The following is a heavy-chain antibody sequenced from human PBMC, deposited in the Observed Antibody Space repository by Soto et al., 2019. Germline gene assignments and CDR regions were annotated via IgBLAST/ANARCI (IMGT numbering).Heavy chain of an antibody. D-gene: IGHD4-17*01. CDR3: ATEPDDYGDYETDY. CDR1: GFTFSSYG. CDR2: ISYDGSNK. J-gene: IGHJ4*02. Sequence: GGSLRLSCAASGFTFSSYGMHWVRQAPGKGLEWVAVISYDGSNKYYADSVKGRFTISRDNSKNTLYLQMNSLRAEDTAVYYCATEPDDYGDYETDYWGQGTLVTVSS. V-gene: IGHV3-30*03.